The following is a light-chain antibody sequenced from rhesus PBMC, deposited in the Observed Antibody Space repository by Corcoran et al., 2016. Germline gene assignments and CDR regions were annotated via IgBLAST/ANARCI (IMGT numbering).Light chain of an antibody. CDR3: QQHDNSPYS. Sequence: DIQMTQSPSSLSASVGDRVTITCRASQGISTWLAWYQQKPGKAPTLLIYRASNVETGVPSRFSGSGSGTDFTLTISSLQPEDIATYYCQQHDNSPYSFGQGTKVEIK. CDR1: QGISTW. CDR2: RAS. V-gene: IGKV1-69*01. J-gene: IGKJ2*01.